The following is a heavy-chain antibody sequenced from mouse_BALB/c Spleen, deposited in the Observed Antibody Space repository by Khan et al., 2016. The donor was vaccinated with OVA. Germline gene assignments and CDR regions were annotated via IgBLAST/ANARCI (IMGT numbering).Heavy chain of an antibody. CDR2: ISYSGST. J-gene: IGHJ4*01. CDR3: ARQNYYGYAMDY. Sequence: EVQLQESGPGLVKPSQSLSLTCTVTGYSITSDYAWNWIRQFPGNKLEWMGYISYSGSTSYNPSLRSRISITRDTSKNQFFLQLNSVTTEDTATFYCARQNYYGYAMDYWGQGTSDTVSS. V-gene: IGHV3-2*02. D-gene: IGHD1-1*01. CDR1: GYSITSDYA.